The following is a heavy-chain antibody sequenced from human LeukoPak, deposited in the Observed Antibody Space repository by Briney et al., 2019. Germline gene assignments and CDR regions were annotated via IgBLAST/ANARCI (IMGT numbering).Heavy chain of an antibody. V-gene: IGHV3-21*01. CDR2: ISRSGTYI. CDR1: GFTFNSYS. CDR3: ARERDYGDYFDY. D-gene: IGHD4-17*01. Sequence: GGSLRLSCAASGFTFNSYSMNWVRQAPGKGLEWVSSISRSGTYIYYADSMKGRFIISRDNAKNSLYLQMNSLRAEDTAVYYCARERDYGDYFDYWGQGTLVTVSS. J-gene: IGHJ4*02.